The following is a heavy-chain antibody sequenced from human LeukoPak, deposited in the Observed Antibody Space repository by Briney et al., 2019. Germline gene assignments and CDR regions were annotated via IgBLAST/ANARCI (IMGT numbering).Heavy chain of an antibody. D-gene: IGHD6-6*01. Sequence: PGGSLRLSCAASGFTFSSYGMHWVRQAPGKGLEWVAFIRYDGSNKYYADSVKGRFTISRDNSKNTLYLQMNSLRAEDTAVYYCAKDVSLAAGPDYWGQGTLATVSS. V-gene: IGHV3-30*02. CDR1: GFTFSSYG. CDR2: IRYDGSNK. CDR3: AKDVSLAAGPDY. J-gene: IGHJ4*02.